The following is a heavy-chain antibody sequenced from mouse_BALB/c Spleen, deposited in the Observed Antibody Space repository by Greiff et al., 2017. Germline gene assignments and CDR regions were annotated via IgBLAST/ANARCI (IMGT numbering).Heavy chain of an antibody. Sequence: VQVVESGPGLVAPSQSLSITCTVSGFSLTSYGVHWVRQPPGKGLEWLGVIWAGGSTNYNSALMSRLSISKDNSKSQVFLKMNSLQTDDTAMYYCARDNDYDGGFAYWGQGTLVTVSA. V-gene: IGHV2-9*02. CDR3: ARDNDYDGGFAY. J-gene: IGHJ3*01. CDR1: GFSLTSYG. D-gene: IGHD2-4*01. CDR2: IWAGGST.